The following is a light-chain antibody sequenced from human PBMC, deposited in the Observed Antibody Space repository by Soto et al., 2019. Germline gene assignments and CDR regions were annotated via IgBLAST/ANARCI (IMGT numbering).Light chain of an antibody. CDR2: SNT. J-gene: IGLJ2*01. Sequence: QSVLTQPPSVSGALGQRVTISCTGSSSNIGAGYDVHWYQHLPGTAPRLLVYSNTNRPSGVPDRFSGSKSGTSASLAITGLQAEDEADYYCQTYDTSLDGPYVRFGGGTKVTVL. V-gene: IGLV1-40*01. CDR1: SSNIGAGYD. CDR3: QTYDTSLDGPYVR.